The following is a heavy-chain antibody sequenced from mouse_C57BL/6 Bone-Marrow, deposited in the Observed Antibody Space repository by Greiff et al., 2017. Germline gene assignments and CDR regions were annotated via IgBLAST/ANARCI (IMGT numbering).Heavy chain of an antibody. Sequence: EVQLQQSGAELVKPGASVKLSCTASGFNIKDYYIHWVKQRTEQGLEWIGRIDPEDGETKYAPKFQDKATITADTSSNTAYLQLSSLTSEDTTVYYCTGSLIYYGTNYWGQGTTLTVSS. CDR2: IDPEDGET. D-gene: IGHD1-1*01. CDR1: GFNIKDYY. CDR3: TGSLIYYGTNY. V-gene: IGHV14-2*01. J-gene: IGHJ2*01.